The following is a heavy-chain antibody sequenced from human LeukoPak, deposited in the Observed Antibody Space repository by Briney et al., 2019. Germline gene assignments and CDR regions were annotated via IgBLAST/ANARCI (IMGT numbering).Heavy chain of an antibody. Sequence: GASVKVSCKASGYTFTGYYMHWVRQAPGQGLEWMGWINPNSGGTNYAQKFQGRVTMTRDTSISTAYMELSRLRSDDTAVYYCARDPNGGYSGYEYQFDYWGQGTLVTVSS. CDR2: INPNSGGT. D-gene: IGHD5-12*01. CDR1: GYTFTGYY. CDR3: ARDPNGGYSGYEYQFDY. V-gene: IGHV1-2*02. J-gene: IGHJ4*02.